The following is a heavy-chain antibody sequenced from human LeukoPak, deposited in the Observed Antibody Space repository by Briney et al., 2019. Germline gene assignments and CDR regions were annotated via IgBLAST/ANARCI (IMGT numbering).Heavy chain of an antibody. CDR2: IYSGGDT. J-gene: IGHJ5*02. V-gene: IGHV3-53*01. Sequence: GSLRLSCEVSGFTVSSKYMSWVRQAPGKGLEWVSVIYSGGDTYYADSVKGRFTISRDNSENALFLQMNSLRPEDTAVYYCARFTAGWFDPWGQGTLVTVSS. CDR3: ARFTAGWFDP. D-gene: IGHD3-10*01. CDR1: GFTVSSKY.